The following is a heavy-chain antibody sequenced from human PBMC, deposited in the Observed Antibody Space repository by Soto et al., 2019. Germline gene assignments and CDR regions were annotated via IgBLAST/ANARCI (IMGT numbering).Heavy chain of an antibody. D-gene: IGHD2-15*01. CDR2: INAGNGNT. V-gene: IGHV1-3*01. Sequence: QVQLVQSGAEVKKPGASVKVSCKASGYSFTSQAMHWVRQAPGQRLEWMGWINAGNGNTKYSQKFQGTVPITRDTSARTAYMELSSLRSEATAVYYCLGYCSGGSCYSRGYWGQGTLVTVSS. J-gene: IGHJ4*02. CDR1: GYSFTSQA. CDR3: LGYCSGGSCYSRGY.